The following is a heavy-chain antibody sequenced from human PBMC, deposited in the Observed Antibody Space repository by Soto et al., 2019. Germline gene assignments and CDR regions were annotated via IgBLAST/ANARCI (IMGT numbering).Heavy chain of an antibody. Sequence: EVQLVESGGGLVKPGGSLRLSCAASGFPFNTYDMNWVRQAPGKGLEWVSSITTSSAYIYYADSLKGRITISRDNAKNSLFVQMNSLSAEDTAVYYCVRSGTARLLRHSWFETWGQGTLVSVPS. CDR1: GFPFNTYD. V-gene: IGHV3-21*01. CDR3: VRSGTARLLRHSWFET. D-gene: IGHD2-21*01. J-gene: IGHJ5*02. CDR2: ITTSSAYI.